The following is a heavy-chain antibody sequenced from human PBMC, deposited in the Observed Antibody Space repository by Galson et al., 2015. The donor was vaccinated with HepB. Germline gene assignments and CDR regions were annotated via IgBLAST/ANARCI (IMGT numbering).Heavy chain of an antibody. CDR2: ISWNSGSI. D-gene: IGHD1-26*01. V-gene: IGHV3-9*01. CDR3: AKDISGHWEYFDY. J-gene: IGHJ4*02. CDR1: GFTFDDYA. Sequence: SLRLSCAASGFTFDDYAMHWVRQAPGKGLEWVSGISWNSGSIGYADSVKGRFTISRDNAKNSLYLQMNSLRAEDTALYYCAKDISGHWEYFDYWGQGTLVTVSS.